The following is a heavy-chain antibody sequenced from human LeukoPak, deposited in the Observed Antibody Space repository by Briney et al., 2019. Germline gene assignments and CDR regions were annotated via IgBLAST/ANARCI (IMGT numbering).Heavy chain of an antibody. J-gene: IGHJ4*02. CDR2: IYHSGST. CDR3: ARLGGPAGHHDY. CDR1: GYSISSGYY. D-gene: IGHD2-2*01. V-gene: IGHV4-38-2*01. Sequence: PSETLSLTCAVSGYSISSGYYWGWIRQPPGKGLEWIGSIYHSGSTYYNPSLKSRVTISVDTSKNQFSLKLSSVTAADTAVYYCARLGGPAGHHDYWGQGTLVTVSS.